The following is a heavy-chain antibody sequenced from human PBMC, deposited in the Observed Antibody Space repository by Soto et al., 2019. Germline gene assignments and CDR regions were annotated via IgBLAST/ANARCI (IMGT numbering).Heavy chain of an antibody. J-gene: IGHJ4*02. D-gene: IGHD2-2*01. CDR3: ASEGGDIVVVPAAH. V-gene: IGHV3-30-3*01. CDR1: GFTFSSYA. Sequence: GGSLRLSCAASGFTFSSYAMHWVRQAPGKGLEWVAVISYDGSNKYYADSVKGRFTISRDNSKNTLYLQMNSLRAEDTAVYYCASEGGDIVVVPAAHWGQGTLVTVSS. CDR2: ISYDGSNK.